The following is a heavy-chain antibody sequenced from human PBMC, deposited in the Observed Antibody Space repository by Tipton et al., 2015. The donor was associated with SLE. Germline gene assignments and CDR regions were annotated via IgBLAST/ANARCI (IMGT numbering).Heavy chain of an antibody. CDR3: ARDGPTWGYYYYMDV. Sequence: TLSLTCTVSGGSIGSFYWSWIRQPPGKGLEWIGNIDYTANPNYSPSLKSRVTISIDTSTNHFSLKLRSVTAADTAVYYCARDGPTWGYYYYMDVWGKGTTVTVSS. V-gene: IGHV4-59*01. CDR2: IDYTANP. CDR1: GGSIGSFY. D-gene: IGHD7-27*01. J-gene: IGHJ6*03.